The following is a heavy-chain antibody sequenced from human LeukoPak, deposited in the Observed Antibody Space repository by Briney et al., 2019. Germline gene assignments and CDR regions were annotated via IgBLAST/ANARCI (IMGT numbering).Heavy chain of an antibody. D-gene: IGHD6-6*01. J-gene: IGHJ5*02. CDR3: ARAKKYSSSYYWFDP. Sequence: SETLSLTCTVSGVSISSYYWSWIRQPPGKGLEWIGYIYYSGSTNYNPSLKSRVTISVDTSKNQFSLKLSSVTAADTAVYYCARAKKYSSSYYWFDPWGQGTLVTVSS. V-gene: IGHV4-59*01. CDR2: IYYSGST. CDR1: GVSISSYY.